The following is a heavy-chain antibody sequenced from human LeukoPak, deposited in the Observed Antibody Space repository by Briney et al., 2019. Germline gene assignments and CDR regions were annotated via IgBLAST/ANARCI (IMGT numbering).Heavy chain of an antibody. Sequence: GGSLRLSCVASGFTFSSYWMYWVRQDPGKRLVWVSGMKGDGSDITYADSVKGRFTISRDNSKNTLYLQMNSLRAEDTAVYYCAKGSIVVVPAAPPPNDAFDIWGQGTMVTVS. V-gene: IGHV3-74*01. CDR1: GFTFSSYW. D-gene: IGHD2-2*01. CDR3: AKGSIVVVPAAPPPNDAFDI. J-gene: IGHJ3*02. CDR2: MKGDGSDI.